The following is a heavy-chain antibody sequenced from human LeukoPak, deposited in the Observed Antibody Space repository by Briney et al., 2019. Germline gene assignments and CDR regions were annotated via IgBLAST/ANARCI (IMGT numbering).Heavy chain of an antibody. V-gene: IGHV3-21*01. CDR3: ARDLMGIAYRGAFYY. J-gene: IGHJ4*02. D-gene: IGHD6-13*01. CDR1: GSAFSSYT. CDR2: ITRSSTYI. Sequence: PGGSLRLSCADSGSAFSSYTMVWVRQAPGKGLEGVSSITRSSTYIHYADSVKGRFTISRDNPKNSLYLQMKSLRAEDTAVYYCARDLMGIAYRGAFYYWGQGTLVTVSS.